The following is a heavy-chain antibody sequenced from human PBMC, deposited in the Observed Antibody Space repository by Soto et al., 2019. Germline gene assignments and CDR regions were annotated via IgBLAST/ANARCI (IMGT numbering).Heavy chain of an antibody. Sequence: GESLKISCETSGFTFTNYWIVWVRQVPGKGLEWMGLIYPADSDTRYNPSFQGQVTISADTSTNTAVLHWSSLSASDSATYFCARAGRSGLRWLDFFDPWGQGTLVTVSS. CDR2: IYPADSDT. D-gene: IGHD4-17*01. V-gene: IGHV5-51*01. J-gene: IGHJ5*02. CDR1: GFTFTNYW. CDR3: ARAGRSGLRWLDFFDP.